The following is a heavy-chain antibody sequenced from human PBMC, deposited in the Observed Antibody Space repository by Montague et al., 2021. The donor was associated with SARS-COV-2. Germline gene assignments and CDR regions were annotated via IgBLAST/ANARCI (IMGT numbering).Heavy chain of an antibody. CDR1: GDSINSDTAF. Sequence: SETLSLTCTVSGDSINSDTAFWGWVRQSPGKGLEWIGSMVYSGRNFYNGALRSRLTISVDTSKNQFSLELRAVTAADTGLYYCARHDHTGFGNPGWFDPWGQGTLVTVSS. CDR3: ARHDHTGFGNPGWFDP. CDR2: MVYSGRN. V-gene: IGHV4-39*01. J-gene: IGHJ5*02. D-gene: IGHD5-18*01.